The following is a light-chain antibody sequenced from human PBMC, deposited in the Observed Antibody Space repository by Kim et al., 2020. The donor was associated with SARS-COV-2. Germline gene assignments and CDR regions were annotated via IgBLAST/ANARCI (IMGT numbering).Light chain of an antibody. V-gene: IGKV3-15*01. J-gene: IGKJ4*01. CDR3: QQYHDWPPIT. CDR1: QSIGSK. CDR2: DAS. Sequence: SPGERVTLSCRASQSIGSKLAWYQQKPGQAPRLLINDASTRATGTPARFRGSGSGTEFTLSISSLQSEDFAIYYCQQYHDWPPITFGGGTKVDIK.